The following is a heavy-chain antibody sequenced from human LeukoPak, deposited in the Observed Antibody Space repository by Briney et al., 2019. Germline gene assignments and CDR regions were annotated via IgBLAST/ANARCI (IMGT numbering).Heavy chain of an antibody. J-gene: IGHJ4*02. V-gene: IGHV4-59*08. CDR3: ARMREEGSSSHFDY. CDR2: LYYMRGA. D-gene: IGHD6-13*01. CDR1: GGSISGYY. Sequence: SETLSLTCTVSGGSISGYYWSWSRQPPGKGVEWIGNLYYMRGAWYKSSLKSRVTTSVDTSKNQFSLKLSSVTAADTAVYYCARMREEGSSSHFDYWGQGTLVTVSS.